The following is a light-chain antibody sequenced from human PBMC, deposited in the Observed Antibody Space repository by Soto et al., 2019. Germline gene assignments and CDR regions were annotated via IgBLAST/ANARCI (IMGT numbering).Light chain of an antibody. CDR2: PTS. CDR1: KGIAPF. CDR3: QKYNSAPLT. J-gene: IGKJ4*01. Sequence: DVQMTQSPSSLPAFVGDRVTITSRASKGIAPFLAGFQQKPGKVPKLLIYPTSTLQSGVPSRFSGSGSGTDFTLTINSLQPEDVGTYYCQKYNSAPLTFGGGTKVEIK. V-gene: IGKV1-27*01.